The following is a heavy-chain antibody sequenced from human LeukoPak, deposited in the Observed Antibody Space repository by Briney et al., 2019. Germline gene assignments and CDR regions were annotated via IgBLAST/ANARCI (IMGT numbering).Heavy chain of an antibody. D-gene: IGHD1-26*01. Sequence: GGSLRLSCAASGFTFSSYSMNWVRQAPGRGLEWVSSISSSSSYIYYADSVKGRFTISRDNAKNSLYLQMNSLRAEDTAVYYCATPSGSYGSAFDIWGQGTMVTVSS. CDR1: GFTFSSYS. CDR3: ATPSGSYGSAFDI. J-gene: IGHJ3*02. CDR2: ISSSSSYI. V-gene: IGHV3-21*01.